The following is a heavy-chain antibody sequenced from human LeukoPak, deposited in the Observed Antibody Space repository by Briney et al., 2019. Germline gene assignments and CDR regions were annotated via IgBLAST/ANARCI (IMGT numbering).Heavy chain of an antibody. J-gene: IGHJ4*02. Sequence: GGSLRLSCAASGFTFNSYWISWVRQAPGKGLEWLANINQDGSEKYYVDSVKGRFTISRDNAKNSLYLQMNSLRAEDTAVYYCAKARNGDPPYYFDYWGQGTLVTVSS. CDR2: INQDGSEK. CDR3: AKARNGDPPYYFDY. CDR1: GFTFNSYW. V-gene: IGHV3-7*05. D-gene: IGHD4-17*01.